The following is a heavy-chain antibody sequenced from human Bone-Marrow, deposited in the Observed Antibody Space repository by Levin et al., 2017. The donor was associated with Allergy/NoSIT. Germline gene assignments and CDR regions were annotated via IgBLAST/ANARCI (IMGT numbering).Heavy chain of an antibody. CDR1: GFTLNNYW. J-gene: IGHJ5*02. Sequence: HPGGSLRLSCTASGFTLNNYWMHWVRQAPGKGLVWVSRINGGGSNTGYADSVKGRFTISKDTAKNTLYLQMNSLREEDTAVYYCTRGESGYGRFDPWGLGTLVTVSS. V-gene: IGHV3-74*01. CDR3: TRGESGYGRFDP. D-gene: IGHD5-12*01. CDR2: INGGGSNT.